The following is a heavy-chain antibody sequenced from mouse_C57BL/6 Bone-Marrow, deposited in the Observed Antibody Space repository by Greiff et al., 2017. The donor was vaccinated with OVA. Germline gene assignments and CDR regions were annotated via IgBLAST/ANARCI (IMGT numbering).Heavy chain of an antibody. Sequence: EVMLVESGEGLVKPGGSLKLSCAASGFTFSSYAMSWVRQTPDKRLEWVAYISSGGDYIYYADTVKGRFTISRDNARNTLYLQMSSLKSEDTAMYYCTREGGLLLFAYWGQGTLVTVSA. CDR2: ISSGGDYI. V-gene: IGHV5-9-1*02. CDR3: TREGGLLLFAY. CDR1: GFTFSSYA. D-gene: IGHD1-1*01. J-gene: IGHJ3*01.